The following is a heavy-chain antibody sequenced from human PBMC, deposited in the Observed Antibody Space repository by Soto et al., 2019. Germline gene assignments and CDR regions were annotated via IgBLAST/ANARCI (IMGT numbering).Heavy chain of an antibody. Sequence: GGSLRLSCAASGFTFSDYSMNWVRQAPGKGLEWVSSISSRSIYIYYADSVKGRFTISRDNAKNSLYLQMNSLRAEDTAVYYCTRDHHFDHWGQGTLVTVSS. CDR3: TRDHHFDH. J-gene: IGHJ5*02. V-gene: IGHV3-21*01. CDR1: GFTFSDYS. CDR2: ISSRSIYI.